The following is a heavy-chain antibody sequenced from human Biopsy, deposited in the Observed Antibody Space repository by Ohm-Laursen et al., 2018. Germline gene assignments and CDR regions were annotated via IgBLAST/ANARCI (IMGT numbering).Heavy chain of an antibody. CDR3: ARDSGILNYGNFKYYHYYGMDV. Sequence: PPGTLSLTCTVSGDSVTKYYWSWIRQPPGKGLEWIGHIYYSVMTNHNPSLQSRVSISVDTSRNQVSLTLSSVTAADTAVYYCARDSGILNYGNFKYYHYYGMDVWGQGTKVTVSS. CDR1: GDSVTKYY. J-gene: IGHJ6*02. V-gene: IGHV4-59*02. D-gene: IGHD4-11*01. CDR2: IYYSVMT.